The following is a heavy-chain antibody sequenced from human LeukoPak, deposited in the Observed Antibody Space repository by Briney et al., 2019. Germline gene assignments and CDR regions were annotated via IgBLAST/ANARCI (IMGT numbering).Heavy chain of an antibody. CDR3: VRGRYCGSVSCYLDY. Sequence: TSETLSLTCTVSGYSISSGYYWGWIRQPPGKGLEWIGSIYHSGRTYYNPSLKSRVTMSIDKSKNQFSLNLSSVTAADTAVYYCVRGRYCGSVSCYLDYWGQGTLVTVSS. V-gene: IGHV4-38-2*02. CDR2: IYHSGRT. CDR1: GYSISSGYY. D-gene: IGHD2-15*01. J-gene: IGHJ4*02.